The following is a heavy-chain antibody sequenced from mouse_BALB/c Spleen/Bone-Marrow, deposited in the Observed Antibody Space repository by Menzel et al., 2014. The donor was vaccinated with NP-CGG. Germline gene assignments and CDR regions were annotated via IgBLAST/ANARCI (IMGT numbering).Heavy chain of an antibody. CDR2: INPSNGGT. Sequence: VKLMESGAELVKPGASVKLSCKASGYTFTSYYKYWVERRPGQGLEWIGEINPSNGGTNFNEKFKSKATLTVDKSSSTAYMQLSSLTSEDSAVYYCTRSDGYYVPHWYFDVWGAGTTVTVSS. D-gene: IGHD2-3*01. J-gene: IGHJ1*01. V-gene: IGHV1S81*02. CDR1: GYTFTSYY. CDR3: TRSDGYYVPHWYFDV.